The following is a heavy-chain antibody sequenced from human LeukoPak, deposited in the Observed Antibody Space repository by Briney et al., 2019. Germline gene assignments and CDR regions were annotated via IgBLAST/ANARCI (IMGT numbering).Heavy chain of an antibody. D-gene: IGHD5-18*01. Sequence: GASVKVSCKASGGTFNTYAITWVRQAPGQGLEWMGRIIPILDVADSARRFQGRVTITADRSTSTVYMELNSLRSEDTAIYYCARFPVRGYTYGSVIHHMDVWGQGTTVIVSS. CDR2: IIPILDVA. CDR3: ARFPVRGYTYGSVIHHMDV. J-gene: IGHJ6*02. V-gene: IGHV1-69*04. CDR1: GGTFNTYA.